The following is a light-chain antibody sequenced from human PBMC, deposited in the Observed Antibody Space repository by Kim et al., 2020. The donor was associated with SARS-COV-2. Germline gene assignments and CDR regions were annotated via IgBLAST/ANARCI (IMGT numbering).Light chain of an antibody. V-gene: IGLV1-47*02. CDR3: AAWDDSLSGWV. Sequence: GERVTIAFSGSSTNIGSNYVYWNQQLPGTAPKLRIYSNNQRPSGVPDRFSGSKSGTSASLAISGLRSEDEADYYCAAWDDSLSGWVFGGGTKLTVL. J-gene: IGLJ3*02. CDR1: STNIGSNY. CDR2: SNN.